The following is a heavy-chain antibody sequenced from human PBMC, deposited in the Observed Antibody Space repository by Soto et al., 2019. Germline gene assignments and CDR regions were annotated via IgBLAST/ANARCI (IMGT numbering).Heavy chain of an antibody. CDR1: GFTFSSCA. V-gene: IGHV3-23*01. CDR2: ISGSGGST. J-gene: IGHJ4*02. Sequence: EVQLLESGGGLVQPGGSLRLSCAASGFTFSSCAMSWVRQAPGKGLEWVSAISGSGGSTYYADSVKGRFTISRDNSKNTLYLQMNSLRAEDTAVYYCAKDRTGVAYCGGDCYFDYWGQGTLVTVSS. CDR3: AKDRTGVAYCGGDCYFDY. D-gene: IGHD2-21*02.